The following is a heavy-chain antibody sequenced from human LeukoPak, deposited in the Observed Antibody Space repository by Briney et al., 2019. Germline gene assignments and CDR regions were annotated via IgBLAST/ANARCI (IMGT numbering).Heavy chain of an antibody. CDR2: ILYDGTMQ. Sequence: GGSLRLSCAASDFTFSNYAMHWVRQAPGKGLEWVAVILYDGTMQYYADSLKGRFTISRDNSQNTLYLQMRSLRVEDTAVYFCARDPRGPTGYDSSGRDTFDYWGQGTLVTVSS. J-gene: IGHJ4*02. CDR3: ARDPRGPTGYDSSGRDTFDY. D-gene: IGHD3-22*01. V-gene: IGHV3-30*04. CDR1: DFTFSNYA.